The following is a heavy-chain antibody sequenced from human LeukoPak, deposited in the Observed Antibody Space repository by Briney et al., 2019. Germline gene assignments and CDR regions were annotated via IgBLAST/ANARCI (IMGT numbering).Heavy chain of an antibody. V-gene: IGHV3-11*06. CDR3: ARDRIAVAGSV. D-gene: IGHD6-19*01. CDR2: ISHIGGYT. CDR1: GLTFDDYY. Sequence: GGSLRLSCAASGLTFDDYYMSWIRQAPGKGLEWVSYISHIGGYTAYADSVKGRFTISRDNTKNSLYLQMNSLRAEDTAVYYCARDRIAVAGSVWGQGTLVTVSS. J-gene: IGHJ4*02.